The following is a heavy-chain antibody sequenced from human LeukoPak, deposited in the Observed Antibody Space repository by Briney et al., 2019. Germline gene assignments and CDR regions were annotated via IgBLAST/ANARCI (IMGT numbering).Heavy chain of an antibody. CDR3: ARGSSGYYDILTGYPTYMDV. V-gene: IGHV4-39*07. CDR2: ISYSGST. J-gene: IGHJ6*03. CDR1: GGSISSSSYY. D-gene: IGHD3-9*01. Sequence: SETLSLTCTVSGGSISSSSYYWGWIRQPPGKGLEWIGSISYSGSTYYNPSLKSRVTISVDTSKNQFSLKLSSVTAADTAVYYCARGSSGYYDILTGYPTYMDVWGKGTTVTVSS.